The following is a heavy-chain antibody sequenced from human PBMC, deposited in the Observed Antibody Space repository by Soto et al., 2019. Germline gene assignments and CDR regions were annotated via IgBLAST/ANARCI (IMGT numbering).Heavy chain of an antibody. V-gene: IGHV4-30-2*01. CDR3: ARGGALSPNGHVPLDP. CDR1: GASITSGSYS. D-gene: IGHD2-8*01. J-gene: IGHJ5*02. Sequence: QLQLQESGSGLVKPSQTLSLTCSVSGASITSGSYSWSWVRQAPGKGLEWIGNIHVSGYTSFNPSLKGRVSMSVATSKNQFSLNLMSVTAADTAVYYFARGGALSPNGHVPLDPWGRGSLVTVSS. CDR2: IHVSGYT.